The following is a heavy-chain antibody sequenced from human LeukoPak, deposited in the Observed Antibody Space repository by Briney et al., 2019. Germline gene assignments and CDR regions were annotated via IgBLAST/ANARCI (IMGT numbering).Heavy chain of an antibody. V-gene: IGHV3-43D*03. CDR3: AKDSLAVAGESYFDY. Sequence: GGSLRLSCAASGFTFDDYAMHWVRQATGKGLEWASLISWDGGSTDYADSVKGRFTISRDNSKKSLYLQMNSVRAEDTALYYCAKDSLAVAGESYFDYWGQGTLVTVSS. CDR2: ISWDGGST. D-gene: IGHD6-19*01. J-gene: IGHJ4*02. CDR1: GFTFDDYA.